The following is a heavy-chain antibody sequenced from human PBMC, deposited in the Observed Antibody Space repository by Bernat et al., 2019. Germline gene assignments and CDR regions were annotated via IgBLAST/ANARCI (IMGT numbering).Heavy chain of an antibody. Sequence: QVKVVQSGDEVKKPGASVKVSCKASGYTFTSYGISWVRQAPGQGLEWMGWISVYNGNTNYAQKLQGRVIMTTDTSTSTAYMELRSLRSDDTAVYYCAGGSAGTYYYYMDVWGKGTTVTVSS. D-gene: IGHD3-10*01. CDR1: GYTFTSYG. CDR3: AGGSAGTYYYYMDV. J-gene: IGHJ6*03. CDR2: ISVYNGNT. V-gene: IGHV1-18*01.